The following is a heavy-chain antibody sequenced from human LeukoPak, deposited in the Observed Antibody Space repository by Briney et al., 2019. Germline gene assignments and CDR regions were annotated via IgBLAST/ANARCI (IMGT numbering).Heavy chain of an antibody. Sequence: SETLSLTCTVPGGSISSYYWSWIRQPPRKGLEWIGYIYYSGITNYNPSLKSRVTISVDTSKNQFSLKLSSVTAADTAVYYCARAAPGYDSSGYYSSWGQGTLVTVSS. CDR3: ARAAPGYDSSGYYSS. D-gene: IGHD3-22*01. J-gene: IGHJ5*02. V-gene: IGHV4-59*01. CDR1: GGSISSYY. CDR2: IYYSGIT.